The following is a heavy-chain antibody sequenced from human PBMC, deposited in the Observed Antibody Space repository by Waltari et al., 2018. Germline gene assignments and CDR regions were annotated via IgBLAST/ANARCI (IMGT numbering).Heavy chain of an antibody. Sequence: QVQLQESGPGLVKPSQTLSLTCTVSGGSISSGGYYWSWIRQHPGKGLEWIGYIYYSGSTYYNPSLKSRVTISVDTSKNQFSLKLSSVTAADTAVYYCARVADYDSSGYYYPRDYWGQGTLVTVSS. CDR1: GGSISSGGYY. V-gene: IGHV4-31*03. D-gene: IGHD3-22*01. CDR2: IYYSGST. CDR3: ARVADYDSSGYYYPRDY. J-gene: IGHJ4*02.